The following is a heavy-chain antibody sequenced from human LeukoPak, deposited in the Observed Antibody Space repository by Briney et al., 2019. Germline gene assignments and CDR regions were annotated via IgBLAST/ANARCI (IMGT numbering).Heavy chain of an antibody. J-gene: IGHJ4*02. CDR2: ISGSGANI. D-gene: IGHD3-10*01. V-gene: IGHV3-23*01. CDR3: AKDFTTGGSGSYLDTYFDY. CDR1: AFTFGNYA. Sequence: GGSLRPSCAAAAFTFGNYAMSWVRQAPGKGLEWVSAISGSGANIHYADSVKGRFTISRDNSKNTLYLQMNSLRAEDTAVYFCAKDFTTGGSGSYLDTYFDYWGQGTLVTVSS.